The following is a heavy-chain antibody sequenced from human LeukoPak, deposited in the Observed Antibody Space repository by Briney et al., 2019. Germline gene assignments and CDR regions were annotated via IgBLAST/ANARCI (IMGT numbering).Heavy chain of an antibody. Sequence: SQTLSLTCTVSRGSISSGNYYWSWIRQPAGKGLEWIGRFHTRGSTNYNPSLKSRVIISVDTSKNQFSLKLNSVTAADTAVYYCASGRYCTNGVCYLGTHYWGQGALVTVSS. J-gene: IGHJ4*02. CDR3: ASGRYCTNGVCYLGTHY. CDR2: FHTRGST. D-gene: IGHD2-8*01. CDR1: RGSISSGNYY. V-gene: IGHV4-61*02.